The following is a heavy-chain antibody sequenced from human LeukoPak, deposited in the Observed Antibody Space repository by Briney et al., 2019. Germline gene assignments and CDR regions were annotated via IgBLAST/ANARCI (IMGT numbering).Heavy chain of an antibody. CDR3: LRTHQSLNQYYYDSSGLIEGGFDP. V-gene: IGHV1-69*06. Sequence: SVKVSCKASGGTFSTYAVSWVRRAPGQGLEWMGNIIPIFASANYAQKFQGRVTITADKSTSTAYMELSSLRPEDTAVYFCLRTHQSLNQYYYDSSGLIEGGFDPWGQGTLVTVSS. CDR1: GGTFSTYA. CDR2: IIPIFASA. J-gene: IGHJ5*02. D-gene: IGHD3-22*01.